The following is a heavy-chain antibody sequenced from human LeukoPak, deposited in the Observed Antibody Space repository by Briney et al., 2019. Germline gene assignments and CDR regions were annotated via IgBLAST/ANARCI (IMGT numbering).Heavy chain of an antibody. V-gene: IGHV1-69*04. CDR1: GGTFSSYA. Sequence: ASVKVSCKASGGTFSSYAISWVRQAPGQGLEWMGRIIPILGIANYAQKFQGRVTITADKSTSTAYMELSSLRSEDTAVYYCACTSCYTAPPTSSWFDPWGQGTLVTVSS. J-gene: IGHJ5*02. CDR3: ACTSCYTAPPTSSWFDP. D-gene: IGHD2-2*02. CDR2: IIPILGIA.